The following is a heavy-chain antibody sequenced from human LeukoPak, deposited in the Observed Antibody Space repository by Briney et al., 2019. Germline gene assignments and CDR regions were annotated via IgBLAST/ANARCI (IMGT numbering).Heavy chain of an antibody. V-gene: IGHV1-2*02. Sequence: GASVKVSCKASGYTFTGFYLFWVRQAPGQGLEWMGWVTPNSGGTNYAPKFQGRVTITSDTSITTGYLELSRLRSDDTAVYYCATYYSDTSARDWGQGTLVTVSS. D-gene: IGHD3-22*01. CDR1: GYTFTGFY. CDR2: VTPNSGGT. CDR3: ATYYSDTSARD. J-gene: IGHJ4*02.